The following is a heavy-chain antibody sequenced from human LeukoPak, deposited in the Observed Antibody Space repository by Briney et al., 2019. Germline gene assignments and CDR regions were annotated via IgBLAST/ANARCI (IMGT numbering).Heavy chain of an antibody. CDR1: GFNVSSYY. V-gene: IGHV3-7*01. J-gene: IGHJ4*02. CDR3: AASITMFDY. Sequence: PGGSLRLSCAVSGFNVSSYYMSWVRQAPGKGLEWVANIKEDGSVKYYVESVKGRFTISRDNAKNSLYLQMNSLRAEDTAVYYCAASITMFDYWGQGTLVTVSS. CDR2: IKEDGSVK. D-gene: IGHD3-10*01.